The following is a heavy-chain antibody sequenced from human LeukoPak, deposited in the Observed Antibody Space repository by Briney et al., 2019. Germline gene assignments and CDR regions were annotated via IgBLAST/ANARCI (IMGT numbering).Heavy chain of an antibody. Sequence: SETLSLTCAVYGGPFSGYYWSWIRQPAGKGLEWIGRIYTSGSTNYNPSLKSRVTISVDTSKNQFSLKLSSVTAADTAVYYCARESDILAHPDYWGQGTLVTVSS. CDR2: IYTSGST. CDR1: GGPFSGYY. J-gene: IGHJ4*02. CDR3: ARESDILAHPDY. V-gene: IGHV4-4*07. D-gene: IGHD3-9*01.